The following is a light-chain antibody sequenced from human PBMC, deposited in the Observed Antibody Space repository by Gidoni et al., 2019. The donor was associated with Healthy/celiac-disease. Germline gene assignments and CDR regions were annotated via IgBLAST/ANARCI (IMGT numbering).Light chain of an antibody. V-gene: IGKV1-39*01. J-gene: IGKJ2*04. Sequence: DIQMTQSPSSLSASVGDRVTITCRASQSISSYLNLYQQKPGKAPKLLIYAASSLQSEVPSRFSGSGSGTDFTLTISSLQPEDFATYYCQQSYSTPMCSFGQGTKLEIK. CDR2: AAS. CDR3: QQSYSTPMCS. CDR1: QSISSY.